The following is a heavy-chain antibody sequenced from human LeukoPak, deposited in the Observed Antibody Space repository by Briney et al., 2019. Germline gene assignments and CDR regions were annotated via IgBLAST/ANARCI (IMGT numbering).Heavy chain of an antibody. V-gene: IGHV4-59*01. CDR1: GDSISSYY. J-gene: IGHJ5*02. Sequence: SETLSLTCTVSGDSISSYYWSWIRQPPGGGLEWVGYINHSGSTNYNPSLKSRVTISVDTSKNQFSLKLISVTAADTAVYYCARALRQQLVTGWFDPWGQGTLVTVSS. D-gene: IGHD6-13*01. CDR3: ARALRQQLVTGWFDP. CDR2: INHSGST.